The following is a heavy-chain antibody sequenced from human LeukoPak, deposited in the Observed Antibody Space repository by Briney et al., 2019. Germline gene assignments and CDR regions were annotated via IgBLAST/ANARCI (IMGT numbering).Heavy chain of an antibody. CDR2: INPKNGGT. CDR1: GYTFTDYF. D-gene: IGHD5-12*01. V-gene: IGHV1-2*02. Sequence: ASVKVSCKASGYTFTDYFMHWVRQAPGQGLEWMGWINPKNGGTKYAQNFQGRVIMTRDTSISTAYMELSMRSDDTAVYYCVRSSGYDRFDYWGQGTLVTVSS. J-gene: IGHJ4*02. CDR3: VRSSGYDRFDY.